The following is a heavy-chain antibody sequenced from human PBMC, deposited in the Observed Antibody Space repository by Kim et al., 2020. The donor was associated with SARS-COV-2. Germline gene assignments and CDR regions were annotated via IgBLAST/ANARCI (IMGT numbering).Heavy chain of an antibody. CDR2: INAGNGNT. CDR3: ARAYSSSWYVLDNWFDP. V-gene: IGHV1-3*01. CDR1: GYTFTSYA. J-gene: IGHJ5*02. D-gene: IGHD6-13*01. Sequence: ASVKVSCKASGYTFTSYAMHWVRQAPGQRLEWMGWINAGNGNTKYSQKFQGRVTITRDTSASTAYMELSSLRSEDTAVYYCARAYSSSWYVLDNWFDPWGQGTLVTVSS.